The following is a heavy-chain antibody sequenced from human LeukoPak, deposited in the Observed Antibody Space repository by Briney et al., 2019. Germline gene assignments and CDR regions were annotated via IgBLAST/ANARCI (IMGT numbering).Heavy chain of an antibody. CDR2: ISDSGGTT. CDR3: AKDRSQWEPPDD. J-gene: IGHJ4*02. V-gene: IGHV3-23*01. CDR1: GFTFSSYS. D-gene: IGHD1-26*01. Sequence: GGSLRLSCAASGFTFSSYSMNWVRQAPGKGLEWVSAISDSGGTTYYADSVKGRFTISRDNSKNTLYLQMNSLRAEDTAVYYCAKDRSQWEPPDDWGQGTLVTVSS.